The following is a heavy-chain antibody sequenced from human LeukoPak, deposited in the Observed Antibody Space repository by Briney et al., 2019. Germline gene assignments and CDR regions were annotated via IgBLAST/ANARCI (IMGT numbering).Heavy chain of an antibody. J-gene: IGHJ3*02. Sequence: SVKVSCKASGGTFSSYAISWVRQAPGQGLECMGGIIPIFGTANYAQKFQGRVTITADESTSTAYMELSSLRSEHTAVYYCAIEEYPGMAVAGAAPDAFDIWGQGTMVTVSS. V-gene: IGHV1-69*13. D-gene: IGHD6-19*01. CDR1: GGTFSSYA. CDR3: AIEEYPGMAVAGAAPDAFDI. CDR2: IIPIFGTA.